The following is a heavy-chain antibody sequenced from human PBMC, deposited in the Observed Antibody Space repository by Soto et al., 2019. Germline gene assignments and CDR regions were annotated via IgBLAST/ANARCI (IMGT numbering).Heavy chain of an antibody. CDR1: GYTFTSYG. V-gene: IGHV1-18*04. CDR2: IRAYNGNT. J-gene: IGHJ3*02. CDR3: ARDPVGGGTMIETRTAFDI. Sequence: ASVKVSCKASGYTFTSYGISWVRQAPGQGLEWMGWIRAYNGNTNYAQKLQGRVTMTTDTSTSTAYMELRSLRSADTAVYYCARDPVGGGTMIETRTAFDIWGQGTMVTVSS. D-gene: IGHD3-22*01.